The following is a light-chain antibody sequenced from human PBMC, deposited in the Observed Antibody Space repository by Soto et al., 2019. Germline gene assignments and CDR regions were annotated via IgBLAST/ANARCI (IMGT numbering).Light chain of an antibody. CDR2: EVS. V-gene: IGLV2-14*01. J-gene: IGLJ1*01. Sequence: QSVLTQPASVSGSLGQSITISCSGTSSDVGGYNYVSWYQLHPGKAPKLMIHEVSERPSGVSHRFSGSKSGNTASLTISGLQAEDEAEYYCASYVTSDTYVFGSGTKLTVL. CDR3: ASYVTSDTYV. CDR1: SSDVGGYNY.